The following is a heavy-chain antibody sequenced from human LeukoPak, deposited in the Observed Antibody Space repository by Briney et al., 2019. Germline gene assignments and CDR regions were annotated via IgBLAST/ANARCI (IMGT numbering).Heavy chain of an antibody. CDR1: AFTFSSYE. CDR2: ISSSGSTI. CDR3: AREARLRYFDW. J-gene: IGHJ4*02. V-gene: IGHV3-48*03. Sequence: PGGSLRLSCAASAFTFSSYEMNWVRQAPGKGLEWVSYISSSGSTIYYADSVKGRFTISRDNAKSSLYLQMNSLRAEDTAVYYCAREARLRYFDWSGQGTLVTVSS. D-gene: IGHD3-9*01.